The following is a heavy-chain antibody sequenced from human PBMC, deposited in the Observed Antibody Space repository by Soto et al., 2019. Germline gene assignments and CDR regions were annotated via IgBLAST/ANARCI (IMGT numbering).Heavy chain of an antibody. J-gene: IGHJ3*02. CDR1: GGSITSNSYH. V-gene: IGHV4-39*01. CDR3: ARLGYCISTSCYSYGFDI. D-gene: IGHD2-2*01. CDR2: FHYSGST. Sequence: PSETLSLTCTVSGGSITSNSYHWGWIRQPPGKGLEWIGSFHYSGSTYYNPSLKSRVTISVDPAKNQFSLNLSSVTAADTAVYYCARLGYCISTSCYSYGFDIWGQGTMVT.